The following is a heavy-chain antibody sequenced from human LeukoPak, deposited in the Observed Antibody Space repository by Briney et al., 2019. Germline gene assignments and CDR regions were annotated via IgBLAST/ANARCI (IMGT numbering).Heavy chain of an antibody. CDR1: GLTLSGYW. J-gene: IGHJ4*02. Sequence: PGGSLRLSCAASGLTLSGYWMHWVRQAPGKGLVWVSRNGDASSTSYADSVKGRFTISRDNAKSTLYLQMNSLRVEDTAVCYCARARGNTYGYFEYWGQGTLVTVSS. V-gene: IGHV3-74*01. CDR3: ARARGNTYGYFEY. CDR2: NGDASST. D-gene: IGHD5-18*01.